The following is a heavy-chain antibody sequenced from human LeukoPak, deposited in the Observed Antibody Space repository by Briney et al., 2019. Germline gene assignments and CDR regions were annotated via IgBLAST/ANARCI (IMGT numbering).Heavy chain of an antibody. CDR3: AKDKEYSSSKFGY. CDR1: GFTFSSYA. CDR2: ISGSGGST. D-gene: IGHD6-6*01. Sequence: GGSRRLSCAVSGFTFSSYAMSWVRPAPGKGLEWVSAISGSGGSTYYADSVKGRFTISRDNSKNPPYLQMNSLRAEDTAVYYCAKDKEYSSSKFGYWGQGTLVTVSS. V-gene: IGHV3-23*01. J-gene: IGHJ4*02.